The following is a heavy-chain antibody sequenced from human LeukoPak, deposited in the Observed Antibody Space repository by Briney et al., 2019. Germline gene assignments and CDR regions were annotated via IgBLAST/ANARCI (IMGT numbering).Heavy chain of an antibody. J-gene: IGHJ4*02. V-gene: IGHV3-23*01. Sequence: GGSLRLSCTTSGFAFSNYAMNWVRQAPGRGPEWVSGISGFNTYYAGSVKGRFTIFRDNSKNVLYLQMDRLRAEDTAVYSCAKDVCTSPRCLLYFDSWGRGTLVTVSS. D-gene: IGHD2-8*01. CDR1: GFAFSNYA. CDR2: ISGFNT. CDR3: AKDVCTSPRCLLYFDS.